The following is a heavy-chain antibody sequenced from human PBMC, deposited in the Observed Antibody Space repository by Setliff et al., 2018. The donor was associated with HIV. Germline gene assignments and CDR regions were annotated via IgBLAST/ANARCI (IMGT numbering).Heavy chain of an antibody. CDR2: ISHTGST. Sequence: LSLTCAVYGGSFSAYYWSWIRQSPEMGLEWIAEISHTGSTKYNPFLGSRVTISLATSKNQFSLSLRSLSAADTAVYYCARDKRYRFPFDSWGQGTLVTVSS. CDR3: ARDKRYRFPFDS. CDR1: GGSFSAYY. D-gene: IGHD2-2*02. J-gene: IGHJ4*02. V-gene: IGHV4-34*01.